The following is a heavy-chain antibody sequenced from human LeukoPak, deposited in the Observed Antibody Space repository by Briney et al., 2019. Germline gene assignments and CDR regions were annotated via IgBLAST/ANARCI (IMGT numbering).Heavy chain of an antibody. Sequence: SETLSLTCSVPGDSIRSLYWNWIRQSPEKGLEWIGNIHIGGRTEYNPSLRSRVAIVGDTSKNQLSLKLTSVTTADTAVYYCARGLWPQPGLVPFDYWGQGRLVTVSS. V-gene: IGHV4-59*11. D-gene: IGHD5-24*01. J-gene: IGHJ4*02. CDR3: ARGLWPQPGLVPFDY. CDR1: GDSIRSLY. CDR2: IHIGGRT.